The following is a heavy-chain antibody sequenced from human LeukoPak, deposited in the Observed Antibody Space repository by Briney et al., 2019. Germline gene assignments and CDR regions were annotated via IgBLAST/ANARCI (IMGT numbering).Heavy chain of an antibody. J-gene: IGHJ3*01. CDR1: GITFSNHG. CDR3: ARRTFPNDAFDV. CDR2: IWYDGSYK. D-gene: IGHD1-7*01. V-gene: IGHV3-33*01. Sequence: PGRSLTLSCAVSGITFSNHGMHWVRQAPGKGLEWVAAIWYDGSYKYYADSVKGRFTISRDNSKNTLYLQMNSLRAEDTAVYYCARRTFPNDAFDVWGQGTVVTVSS.